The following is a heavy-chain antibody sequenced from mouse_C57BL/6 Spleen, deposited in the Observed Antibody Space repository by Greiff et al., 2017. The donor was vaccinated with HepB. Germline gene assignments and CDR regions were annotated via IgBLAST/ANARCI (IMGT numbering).Heavy chain of an antibody. D-gene: IGHD1-1*01. J-gene: IGHJ1*03. CDR3: AMPYYYGSSYWYFDV. CDR1: GYTFTSYW. Sequence: VQRVESGAELAKPGASVKLSCKASGYTFTSYWMHWVKQRPGQGLEWIGYINPSSGYTKYNQKFKDKATLTADKSSSTAYMQLSSLTYADAAVYYCAMPYYYGSSYWYFDVWGTGTTVTVSS. V-gene: IGHV1-7*01. CDR2: INPSSGYT.